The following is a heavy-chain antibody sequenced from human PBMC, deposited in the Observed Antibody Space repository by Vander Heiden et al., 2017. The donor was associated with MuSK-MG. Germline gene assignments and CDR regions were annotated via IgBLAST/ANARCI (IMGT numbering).Heavy chain of an antibody. CDR2: ISYDGSNK. V-gene: IGHV3-30-3*01. Sequence: QVQLVESGGGVVQPGRSLRLSRAASGFRFRSYAMHWVRQAPGKGLEWVAVISYDGSNKYYADSVKGRFTISRDNSKNTLYLQMNSLRAEDTAVYYCARDPIYDFWSGYFDYWGQGTLVTVSS. D-gene: IGHD3-3*01. CDR3: ARDPIYDFWSGYFDY. CDR1: GFRFRSYA. J-gene: IGHJ4*02.